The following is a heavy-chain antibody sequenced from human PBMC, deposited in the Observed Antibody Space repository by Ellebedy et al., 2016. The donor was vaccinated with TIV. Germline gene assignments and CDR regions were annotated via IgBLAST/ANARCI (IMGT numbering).Heavy chain of an antibody. CDR1: GGSVSSGSYY. CDR2: IYYSGST. D-gene: IGHD5-18*01. V-gene: IGHV4-61*01. J-gene: IGHJ6*02. Sequence: SETLSLTCTVSGGSVSSGSYYWSWIRQPPGKGLEWIGYIYYSGSTNYNPSLKSRVTISVDTSKNQFSLKLSSVTAADTAVYYCAREGGGLGYGYYYYYGMDVWGQGTTVTVSS. CDR3: AREGGGLGYGYYYYYGMDV.